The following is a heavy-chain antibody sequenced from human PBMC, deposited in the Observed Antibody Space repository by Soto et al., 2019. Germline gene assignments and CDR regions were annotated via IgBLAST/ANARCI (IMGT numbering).Heavy chain of an antibody. D-gene: IGHD2-2*01. CDR2: IIPIFGTA. CDR1: GGTFSSYA. Sequence: QVQLVQSGAEVKKPGSSVKVSCKASGGTFSSYAISWVRQAPGQGLEWMGGIIPIFGTANYAQKVKGRVTITWDEATSRAYMELSSLKFEDTSVYYCARDVGGDIVVVPAARGGMDVWVQGTTVTVSS. CDR3: ARDVGGDIVVVPAARGGMDV. V-gene: IGHV1-69*01. J-gene: IGHJ6*02.